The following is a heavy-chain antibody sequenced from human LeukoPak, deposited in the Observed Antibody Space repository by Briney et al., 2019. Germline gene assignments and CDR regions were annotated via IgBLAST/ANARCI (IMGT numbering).Heavy chain of an antibody. CDR2: IQTSPSRSA. V-gene: IGHV4-61*02. CDR1: GASISSGLYY. Sequence: SETLSLTCTVSGASISSGLYYWNWIRQSAGKGLEWIGRIQTSPSRSANYNPSLKSRVTISVDTSKNQFSLKLTSVTAADTAVYYCARRVRTDAFDIWGQGTMVTVSS. J-gene: IGHJ3*02. CDR3: ARRVRTDAFDI.